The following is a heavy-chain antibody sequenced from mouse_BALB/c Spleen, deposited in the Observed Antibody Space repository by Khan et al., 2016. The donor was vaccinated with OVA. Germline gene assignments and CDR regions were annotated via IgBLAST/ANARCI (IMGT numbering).Heavy chain of an antibody. Sequence: VQLQQSGAELVKPGASVKLSCTASGFNIKDTYIHWVKQRPEQGLEWIGRITPANGNNEYDPKFQGKATMRADTSSNTAYLQLSSLTSGDTAVSYCVRACDGAGNFDVWGAGDTVTGSS. V-gene: IGHV14-3*02. CDR3: VRACDGAGNFDV. J-gene: IGHJ1*01. CDR1: GFNIKDTY. CDR2: ITPANGNN. D-gene: IGHD2-3*01.